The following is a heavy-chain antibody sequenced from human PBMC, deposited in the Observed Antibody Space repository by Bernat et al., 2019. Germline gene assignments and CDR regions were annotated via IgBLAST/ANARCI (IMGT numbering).Heavy chain of an antibody. CDR2: IYYSGST. V-gene: IGHV4-39*01. J-gene: IGHJ4*02. D-gene: IGHD6-13*01. CDR3: ARQRSSSWYSPFEY. CDR1: GGSISSSSYY. Sequence: QPQLQESGPGLVKPSETLSLTCTVSGGSISSSSYYWGWIRQPPGKGLEWIGSIYYSGSTYYNASLKSRVTISVDTSKNQFSLKLSSVTAADTAVYYCARQRSSSWYSPFEYWGQGTLVTVSS.